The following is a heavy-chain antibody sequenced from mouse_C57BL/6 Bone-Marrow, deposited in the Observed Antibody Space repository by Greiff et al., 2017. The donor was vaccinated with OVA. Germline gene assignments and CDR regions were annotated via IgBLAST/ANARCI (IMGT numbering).Heavy chain of an antibody. CDR2: IRNKANGYTT. CDR1: GFTFTDYY. V-gene: IGHV7-3*01. J-gene: IGHJ2*01. CDR3: ARSNWGGFFDY. D-gene: IGHD4-1*02. Sequence: EVHLVESGGGLVQPGGSLSLSCAASGFTFTDYYMSWVRQPPGKALEWLGFIRNKANGYTTEYSASVKGRFTISRDNSPSILYLQMNALRAEDSATYYCARSNWGGFFDYWGQGTTLTVSS.